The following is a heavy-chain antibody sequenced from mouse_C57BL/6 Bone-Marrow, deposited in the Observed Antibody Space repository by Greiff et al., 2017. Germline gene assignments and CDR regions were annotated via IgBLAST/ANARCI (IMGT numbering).Heavy chain of an antibody. CDR1: GFTFSSYA. CDR2: ISSGGDYI. Sequence: EVKLVESGEGLVKPGGSLKLSCAASGFTFSSYAMSWVRQTPEKRLEWVAYISSGGDYIYYADTVKGRFTISRDNARNTLYLQMSSLKSEDTAMYYCTRDVGDLLLRHWYFDVWGTGTTVTVSS. D-gene: IGHD1-1*01. V-gene: IGHV5-9-1*02. J-gene: IGHJ1*03. CDR3: TRDVGDLLLRHWYFDV.